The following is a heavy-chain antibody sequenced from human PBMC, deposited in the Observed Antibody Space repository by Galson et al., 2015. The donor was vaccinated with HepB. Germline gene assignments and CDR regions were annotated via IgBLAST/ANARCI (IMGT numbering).Heavy chain of an antibody. CDR2: ITDDSGNT. Sequence: SVKVSCKASAYTFSNYGIAWVRQAPGQGLEWMGWITDDSGNTNYAQKFQGRVTMTTDASTSTVYMELRGLRSDDTALYYCARVYGESDSVWGNYRYYYYGLDVWGQGTAVTVSS. J-gene: IGHJ6*02. V-gene: IGHV1-18*04. CDR3: ARVYGESDSVWGNYRYYYYGLDV. D-gene: IGHD3-16*02. CDR1: AYTFSNYG.